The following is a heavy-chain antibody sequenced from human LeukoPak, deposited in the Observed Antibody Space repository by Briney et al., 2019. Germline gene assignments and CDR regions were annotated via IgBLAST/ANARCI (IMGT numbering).Heavy chain of an antibody. CDR1: GYTFTTYY. V-gene: IGHV1-46*01. Sequence: GASVKVSCKASGYTFTTYYIHWVRQAPGEGLEWMGIINPTSGSTSYAQKFQGRVTMTRDMSTSTVYMEMSRLRSEDTAVYYCARDAGPTGSQYYYYYMDVWGKGTTVTISS. CDR2: INPTSGST. D-gene: IGHD1-1*01. CDR3: ARDAGPTGSQYYYYYMDV. J-gene: IGHJ6*03.